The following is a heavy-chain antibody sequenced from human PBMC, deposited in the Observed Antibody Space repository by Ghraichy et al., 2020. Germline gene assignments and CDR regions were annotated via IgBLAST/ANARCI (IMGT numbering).Heavy chain of an antibody. CDR2: INSDESST. J-gene: IGHJ4*02. Sequence: GGSLRLSCAASGFTFSSYWMHWVRQGPGKGLVWVSRINSDESSTTYADSVKGRFTISRDNAKNTLYLQMNSLRVEDTAVYYRAREYSSSRYFDYWGQGILVTVSS. D-gene: IGHD6-6*01. CDR3: AREYSSSRYFDY. CDR1: GFTFSSYW. V-gene: IGHV3-74*01.